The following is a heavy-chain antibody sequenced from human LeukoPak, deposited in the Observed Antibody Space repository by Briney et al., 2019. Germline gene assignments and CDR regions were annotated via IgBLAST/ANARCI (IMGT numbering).Heavy chain of an antibody. CDR2: IYSGGST. CDR3: ARDGTMVRGVIIPSYAFDI. CDR1: GFTVSSYY. V-gene: IGHV3-53*01. J-gene: IGHJ3*02. D-gene: IGHD3-10*01. Sequence: PGGSLRLSCAASGFTVSSYYMSWVRQAPGKGLEWVSVIYSGGSTYYADSVKGRFTISRDNSKNTLYLQMNSLRAGDTAVYYCARDGTMVRGVIIPSYAFDIWGQGTMVTVSS.